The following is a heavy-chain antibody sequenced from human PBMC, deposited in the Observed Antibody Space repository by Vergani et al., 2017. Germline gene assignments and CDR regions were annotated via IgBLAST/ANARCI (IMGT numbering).Heavy chain of an antibody. V-gene: IGHV1-8*02. CDR1: GYTFTSYD. J-gene: IGHJ5*02. CDR3: AVAHCSSTSSCDWFDP. CDR2: MNPNSGNT. Sequence: QVQLVQSGAEVKKPGASVKVSCKASGYTFTSYDINWVRQATGQGLEWMGWMNPNSGNTGYAQKFQGRVTMTRNTSISTAYMELSSLRSEDTAVYYCAVAHCSSTSSCDWFDPWGQGTLVTVSS. D-gene: IGHD2-2*01.